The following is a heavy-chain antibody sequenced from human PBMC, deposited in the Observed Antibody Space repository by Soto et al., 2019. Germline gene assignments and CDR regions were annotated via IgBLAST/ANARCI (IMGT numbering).Heavy chain of an antibody. Sequence: PGGSLRLSCAASGFTLRNYAMSWVRQAPAKGLEWFSAITGSGSDTYHADSVKGRFTISRDNSNNMLYLQMNSLGAEDTAVYYCAKGSADSRPYYFDYWGQGTLVTVSS. D-gene: IGHD3-22*01. CDR1: GFTLRNYA. J-gene: IGHJ4*02. CDR2: ITGSGSDT. CDR3: AKGSADSRPYYFDY. V-gene: IGHV3-23*01.